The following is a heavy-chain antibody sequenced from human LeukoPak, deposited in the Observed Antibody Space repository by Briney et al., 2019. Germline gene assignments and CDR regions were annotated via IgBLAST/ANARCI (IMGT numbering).Heavy chain of an antibody. J-gene: IGHJ4*02. D-gene: IGHD6-19*01. CDR2: LSGSGGST. Sequence: PGGSLRLSCTASGFTFSSYAMNWVRQAPGKGLEWVSGLSGSGGSTYYADSVKGRFTISRDNSKNTLYLQMNSLRVEDTAVYYCAKAYTSGWYFCFDYWGQEALVTVSS. CDR1: GFTFSSYA. CDR3: AKAYTSGWYFCFDY. V-gene: IGHV3-23*01.